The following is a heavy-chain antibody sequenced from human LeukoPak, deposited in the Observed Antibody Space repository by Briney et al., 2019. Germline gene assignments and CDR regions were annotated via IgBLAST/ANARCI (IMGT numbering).Heavy chain of an antibody. Sequence: GGSLRLSCAASGFTFNNYAMMWVRQAQGQGLEWVSAITGGGRTYYADSVKGRFTISRDNARNSLYLQMNSLRAEDTAVYYCARECGGDCSDAFDIWGQGTMLTVSS. J-gene: IGHJ3*02. CDR1: GFTFNNYA. CDR2: ITGGGRT. D-gene: IGHD2-21*02. V-gene: IGHV3-23*01. CDR3: ARECGGDCSDAFDI.